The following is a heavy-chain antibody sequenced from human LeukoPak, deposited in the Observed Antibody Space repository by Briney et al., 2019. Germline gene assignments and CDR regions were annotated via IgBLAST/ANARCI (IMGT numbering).Heavy chain of an antibody. V-gene: IGHV3-NL1*01. D-gene: IGHD6-19*01. CDR2: IYSGGST. J-gene: IGHJ4*02. Sequence: GGSLRLSCAASGFTFSSYAMHWVRQAPGKGLEWVSVIYSGGSTYYADSVKGRFTISRDNSRNSLYLQMNSLRTEDTALYYCAKGVAGTGYFDSWGQGTLVTVSS. CDR1: GFTFSSYA. CDR3: AKGVAGTGYFDS.